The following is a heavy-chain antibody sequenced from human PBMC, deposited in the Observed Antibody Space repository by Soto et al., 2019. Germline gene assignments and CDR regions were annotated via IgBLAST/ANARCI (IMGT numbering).Heavy chain of an antibody. Sequence: SETLSLTCAVSGGSVGSGSYFWTWIRQSPGKGLEWIGYITDVGSTNYNPSLKSRVTISADTTKNHFSLNLRSVTAADTAVYYCARQRVLPAQYFFDYWGQGIPVTVSS. CDR1: GGSVGSGSYF. CDR3: ARQRVLPAQYFFDY. D-gene: IGHD6-25*01. V-gene: IGHV4-61*03. J-gene: IGHJ4*02. CDR2: ITDVGST.